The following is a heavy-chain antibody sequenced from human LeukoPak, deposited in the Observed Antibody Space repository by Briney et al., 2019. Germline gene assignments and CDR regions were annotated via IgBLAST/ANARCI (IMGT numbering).Heavy chain of an antibody. CDR1: AFTFSSYA. CDR2: ISYDGSTK. Sequence: GGSLRLSCAASAFTFSSYAMHWVRQAPGKGLEWVAVISYDGSTKYYADSVKGRFTISRDNSKNTLYLQMNSLRAEDTAVYYCAREEAAGGPHDYWGQGTLVTVSS. J-gene: IGHJ4*02. D-gene: IGHD6-13*01. V-gene: IGHV3-30-3*01. CDR3: AREEAAGGPHDY.